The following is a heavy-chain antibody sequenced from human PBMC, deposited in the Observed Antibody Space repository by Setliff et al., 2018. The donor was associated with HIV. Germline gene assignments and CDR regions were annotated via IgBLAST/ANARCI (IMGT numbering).Heavy chain of an antibody. J-gene: IGHJ5*02. D-gene: IGHD3-10*01. V-gene: IGHV4-39*07. CDR3: ASATMVRGGRPNWFDP. Sequence: SETLSLTCTVSGASISSSGYYWGWIRQPPGKGLEWIGTIYYSGSTYYNPSLKSRVTISVDTSKNQFSLKLSSVTAADTAVYYCASATMVRGGRPNWFDPWGQGTLVTVSS. CDR1: GASISSSGYY. CDR2: IYYSGST.